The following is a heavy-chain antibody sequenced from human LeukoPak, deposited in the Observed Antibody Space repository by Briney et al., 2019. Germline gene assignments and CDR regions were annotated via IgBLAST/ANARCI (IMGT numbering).Heavy chain of an antibody. D-gene: IGHD5-18*01. CDR1: GFTFSSAW. CDR2: IKSKTDGGTT. V-gene: IGHV3-15*01. Sequence: GGSPRLSCAASGFTFSSAWMSWVRQAPGKGLEWVGRIKSKTDGGTTDYAAPVKGRFTISRDDSKNTLYLQMNSLKTEDTAVYYCTKVWYSYGREDYFDYWGQGTLVTVSS. CDR3: TKVWYSYGREDYFDY. J-gene: IGHJ4*02.